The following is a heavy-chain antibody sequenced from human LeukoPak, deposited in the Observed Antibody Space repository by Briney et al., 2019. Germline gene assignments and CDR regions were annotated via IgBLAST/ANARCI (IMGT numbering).Heavy chain of an antibody. Sequence: GGSLRLSCAASGFTVSNNFVGWVRQAPGKGLDWVSIIYSSGSTYYADSAKGRFTISRDNSKNTVFLQMSSLRADDTAMYYCATPPAMRAPPNYFQHWGQGTLVTVSS. D-gene: IGHD2-2*01. J-gene: IGHJ1*01. CDR2: IYSSGST. V-gene: IGHV3-53*01. CDR1: GFTVSNNF. CDR3: ATPPAMRAPPNYFQH.